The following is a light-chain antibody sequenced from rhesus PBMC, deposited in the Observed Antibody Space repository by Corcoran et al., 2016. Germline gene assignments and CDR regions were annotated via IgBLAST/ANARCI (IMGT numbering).Light chain of an antibody. J-gene: IGKJ1*01. V-gene: IGKV1-33*02. CDR3: QQHNSNPRT. CDR1: QGISNW. Sequence: DIQMTQSPSSLSASVGDRVTITCQASQGISNWLAWYQQKPGKAPKLLIYVASSLQSGVPSRFSGSGSGTEFTLPISSLQPEYFATYYCQQHNSNPRTFGQGTKVEIK. CDR2: VAS.